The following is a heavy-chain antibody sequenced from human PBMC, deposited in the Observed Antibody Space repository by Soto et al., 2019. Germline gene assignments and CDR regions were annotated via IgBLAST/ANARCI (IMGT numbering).Heavy chain of an antibody. J-gene: IGHJ4*02. CDR1: GYTFTSYG. D-gene: IGHD3-3*01. V-gene: IGHV1-18*01. CDR2: ISAYNGNT. Sequence: QVQLVQSGAEVKKPGASVKVSYKASGYTFTSYGISWVRQAPGQGLEWMGWISAYNGNTNYAQKLQGRVTMTTDTSTSTAYMELRRLRSDDTAVYYCARDLISYYDFWSGYYRGDFDYWGQGTLVTVSS. CDR3: ARDLISYYDFWSGYYRGDFDY.